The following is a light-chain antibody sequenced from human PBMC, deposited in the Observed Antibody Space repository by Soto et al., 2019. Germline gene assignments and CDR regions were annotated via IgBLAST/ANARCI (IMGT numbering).Light chain of an antibody. V-gene: IGKV3-20*01. CDR1: QSLSRSY. CDR2: GAS. Sequence: ESVLTQSPGTLSLSPWERATLSCRASQSLSRSYLAWYQQKPGQAPRVLIYGASSRATDIPDRFSGSGSGTDFTLTISRLEPDDFAVYYCQQYGASPQTFGQGTKVDIK. J-gene: IGKJ1*01. CDR3: QQYGASPQT.